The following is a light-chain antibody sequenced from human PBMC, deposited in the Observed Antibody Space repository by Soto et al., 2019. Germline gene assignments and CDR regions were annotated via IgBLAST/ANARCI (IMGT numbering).Light chain of an antibody. V-gene: IGKV1-16*01. CDR2: LAS. CDR1: QGISSF. Sequence: DIQMTQSPSSLSVSVGDRVTITCRASQGISSFLAWFQQKPGKAPKSLIYLASTLQSGVPSTFSGSGSGTHFTLTISSLQPEDFGTYYCQQYSSYPYTFGQGTKLEI. CDR3: QQYSSYPYT. J-gene: IGKJ2*01.